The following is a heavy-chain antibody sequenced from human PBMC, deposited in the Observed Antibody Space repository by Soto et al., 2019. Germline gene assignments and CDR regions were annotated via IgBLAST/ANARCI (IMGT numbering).Heavy chain of an antibody. CDR3: ARGIAAAGLWFDP. CDR2: IWYDGSNK. Sequence: GVSLRLSFAASGFTFSSYGMHWVRQAPGKGLEWVAVIWYDGSNKYYADSVKGRFTISRDNSKNTLYLQMNSLRAEDTAVYYCARGIAAAGLWFDPWGQGTLVTVSS. J-gene: IGHJ5*02. CDR1: GFTFSSYG. V-gene: IGHV3-33*01. D-gene: IGHD6-13*01.